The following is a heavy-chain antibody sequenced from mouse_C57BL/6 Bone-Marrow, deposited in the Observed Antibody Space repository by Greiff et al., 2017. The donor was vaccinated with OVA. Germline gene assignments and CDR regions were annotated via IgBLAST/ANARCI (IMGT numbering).Heavy chain of an antibody. CDR2: IDPSDSET. V-gene: IGHV1-52*01. J-gene: IGHJ2*01. CDR1: GYTFTSYW. CDR3: ARILGYRGDY. Sequence: VQLQQPGAELVRPGSSVKLSCKASGYTFTSYWMHWVKQRPIQGLEWIGNIDPSDSETHSNQKFKDKATLTVDKSSSTAYMQLSSLTSEDSAVYYCARILGYRGDYWGQGTTLTVSS. D-gene: IGHD2-2*01.